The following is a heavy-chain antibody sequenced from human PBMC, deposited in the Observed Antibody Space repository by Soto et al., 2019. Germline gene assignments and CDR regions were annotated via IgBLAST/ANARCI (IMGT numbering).Heavy chain of an antibody. V-gene: IGHV3-23*01. J-gene: IGHJ4*02. CDR2: ISGSGGST. D-gene: IGHD3-9*01. Sequence: GGSLRLSXAASGFTFSSYAMSWVRQAPGKGLEWVSAISGSGGSTYYADSVKGRFTISRDNSKNTLYLQMNSLRAEDTAVYYCAKGDYDILTGPIDYWGQGTLVTVSS. CDR3: AKGDYDILTGPIDY. CDR1: GFTFSSYA.